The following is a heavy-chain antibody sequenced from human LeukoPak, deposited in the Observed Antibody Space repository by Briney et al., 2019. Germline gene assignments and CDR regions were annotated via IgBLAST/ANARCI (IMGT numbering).Heavy chain of an antibody. Sequence: ASVKVSCKASGYTFTGYYTHWVRQAPGQGLEWMGWINPNSGGTNYAQKFQGRVTMTRDTSISTAYMELSRLRSDDTAVYYCARDSGYDSSGLPLDYWGQGTLVTVSS. J-gene: IGHJ4*02. CDR3: ARDSGYDSSGLPLDY. CDR2: INPNSGGT. D-gene: IGHD3-22*01. V-gene: IGHV1-2*02. CDR1: GYTFTGYY.